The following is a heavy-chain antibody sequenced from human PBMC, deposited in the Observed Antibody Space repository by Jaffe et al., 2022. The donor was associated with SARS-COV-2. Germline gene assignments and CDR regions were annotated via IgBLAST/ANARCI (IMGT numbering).Heavy chain of an antibody. CDR2: IKEDGSQK. Sequence: EVQLVESGGGLVQPGGSLRLSCAASGFTFSSSWMSWVRQAPGKGLEWVANIKEDGSQKFYLDSVKGRFTISRDNAKNSLYLQMNSLRAEDTAVYYCARDKRQQLGSIDVWGQGTTVTVSS. D-gene: IGHD6-13*01. J-gene: IGHJ6*02. V-gene: IGHV3-7*03. CDR3: ARDKRQQLGSIDV. CDR1: GFTFSSSW.